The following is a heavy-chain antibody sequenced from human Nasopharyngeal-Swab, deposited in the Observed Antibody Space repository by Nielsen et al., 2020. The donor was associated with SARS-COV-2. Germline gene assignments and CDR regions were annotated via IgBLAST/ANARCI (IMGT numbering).Heavy chain of an antibody. J-gene: IGHJ6*03. CDR3: ARENGGSVLVSYVDV. Sequence: GGSLRLSCTASGFTFGDYAMSWVRQAPGKGLGWVSYISSSGRNMYYADSVKGRFIISRDNATKSLFLQMSSLRAEDTAVYYCARENGGSVLVSYVDVWGKGTTVTVSS. CDR1: GFTFGDYA. V-gene: IGHV3-48*03. D-gene: IGHD4-23*01. CDR2: ISSSGRNM.